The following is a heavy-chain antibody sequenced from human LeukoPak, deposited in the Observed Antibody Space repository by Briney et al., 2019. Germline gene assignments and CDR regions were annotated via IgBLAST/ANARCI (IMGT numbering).Heavy chain of an antibody. CDR1: GFTFSSYS. CDR3: AKDLRYYDSSGYSGFDY. Sequence: PGGSLRLSCAASGFTFSSYSMNWVRQAPGKGLEWVSSISSSSSYIYYADSVKGRFTISRDNSKNTLYLQMNSLRAEDTAVYYCAKDLRYYDSSGYSGFDYWGQGTLVTVSS. CDR2: ISSSSSYI. V-gene: IGHV3-21*01. J-gene: IGHJ4*02. D-gene: IGHD3-22*01.